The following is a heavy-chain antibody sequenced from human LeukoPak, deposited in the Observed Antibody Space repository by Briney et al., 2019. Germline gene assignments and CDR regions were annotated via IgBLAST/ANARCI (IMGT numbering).Heavy chain of an antibody. Sequence: GGSLRLSCAASGFTFSSYAMHWVRQAPGKGLEWVAGISYDGNNKYYADSVKGRFTISRDNSKNTLYLQMNSLRAEDTVVYYCARELTPLGVVISRFDYWGQGTLVTVSS. V-gene: IGHV3-30*04. D-gene: IGHD3-3*01. CDR3: ARELTPLGVVISRFDY. CDR1: GFTFSSYA. CDR2: ISYDGNNK. J-gene: IGHJ4*02.